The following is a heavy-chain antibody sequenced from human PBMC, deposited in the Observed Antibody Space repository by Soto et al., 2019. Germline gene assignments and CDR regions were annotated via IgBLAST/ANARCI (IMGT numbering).Heavy chain of an antibody. J-gene: IGHJ6*02. CDR2: YHSGGST. Sequence: QVQLQESGSGLVKPSQSLSLTCTVSGVSLNTADTWWSWIRQSPGKGLEFIGYYHSGGSTYSAASFRSLVIISADTSNSQFSLKLSSVTVADTAVYFCVRSRQMESGNDYGLDVWGQGTTVTVSS. CDR3: VRSRQMESGNDYGLDV. CDR1: GVSLNTADTW. D-gene: IGHD1-1*01. V-gene: IGHV4-30-4*01.